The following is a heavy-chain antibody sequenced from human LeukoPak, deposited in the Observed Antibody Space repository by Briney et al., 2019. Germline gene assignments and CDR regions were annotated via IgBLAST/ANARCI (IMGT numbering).Heavy chain of an antibody. Sequence: GGSLRLSCTASGFTFSSYGMDWVRQAPGKGLEWVSVISGNGGSTYYAESVKGRFTISRDNSKNTLYLQMNSLRAEDTAVYYCARGGPVAGPFDYWGQGTLVTVSS. CDR1: GFTFSSYG. CDR2: ISGNGGST. V-gene: IGHV3-23*01. CDR3: ARGGPVAGPFDY. D-gene: IGHD6-19*01. J-gene: IGHJ4*02.